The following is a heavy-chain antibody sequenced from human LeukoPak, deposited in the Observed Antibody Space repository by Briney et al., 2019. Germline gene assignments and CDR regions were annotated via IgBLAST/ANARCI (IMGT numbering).Heavy chain of an antibody. CDR3: ASGYYCIGGGCYPTWFDP. Sequence: GSLRLSCAASGFTFSSYWMSWVRQAPGKGLEWIANIYYSETTYYNPSLRSRVTLSVDTSMNQVSLSLNSVTAADTAVYYCASGYYCIGGGCYPTWFDPWGQGTLVTVSS. CDR1: GFTFSSYW. D-gene: IGHD2-15*01. V-gene: IGHV4-59*04. J-gene: IGHJ5*02. CDR2: IYYSETT.